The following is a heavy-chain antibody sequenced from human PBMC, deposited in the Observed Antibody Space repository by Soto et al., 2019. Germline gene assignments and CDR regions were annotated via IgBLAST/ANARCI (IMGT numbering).Heavy chain of an antibody. V-gene: IGHV3-53*02. CDR3: ARLPTGFPNWFDP. CDR1: GFSISQNY. J-gene: IGHJ5*02. Sequence: EAQLVETGGGLIHPGDSLRLSCAASGFSISQNYMSWVRQAPGKGLEWFSAIYSGGGTFYADSVKGRFIISRDTSKNTVFLQMNNLSVEDTAVYYCARLPTGFPNWFDPWGQGTLVTVSS. CDR2: IYSGGGT. D-gene: IGHD2-2*01.